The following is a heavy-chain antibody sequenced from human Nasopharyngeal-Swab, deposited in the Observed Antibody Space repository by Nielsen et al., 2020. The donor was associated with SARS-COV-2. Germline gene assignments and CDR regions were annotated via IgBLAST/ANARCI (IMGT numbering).Heavy chain of an antibody. D-gene: IGHD3-10*01. Sequence: SETLSLTCTVSGASIRSYYWSWIRQPPGKGLEWIGYIFHSGSTNYNTSLKSRVTISVDTSKSQFSLKLSSVTAADTAVYYCARYGSGNKLDYWGQGTLVTVSS. V-gene: IGHV4-59*01. CDR2: IFHSGST. CDR1: GASIRSYY. J-gene: IGHJ4*02. CDR3: ARYGSGNKLDY.